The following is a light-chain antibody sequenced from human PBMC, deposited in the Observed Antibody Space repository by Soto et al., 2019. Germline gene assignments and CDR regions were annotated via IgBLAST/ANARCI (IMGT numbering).Light chain of an antibody. CDR1: QSFTSSY. CDR3: QQYGSSPPIT. J-gene: IGKJ5*01. CDR2: GAS. V-gene: IGKV3-20*01. Sequence: EIVLTQSPGTLSLSPGERATLSCRASQSFTSSYLAWYQQRPGQAPRLLIYGASRRAAGIPGRFSGSGSGTDFTLTITGVEAEDFAVSYCQQYGSSPPITFGQGTRLEI.